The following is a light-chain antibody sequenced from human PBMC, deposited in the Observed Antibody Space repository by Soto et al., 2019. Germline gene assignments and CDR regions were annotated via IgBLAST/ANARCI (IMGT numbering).Light chain of an antibody. J-gene: IGLJ1*01. V-gene: IGLV1-40*01. CDR1: SSNIGAGYD. CDR2: GNS. Sequence: QSALTQPPSGTGAPGQRGSISYTGSSSNIGAGYDVHWYQQLPGTAPKLLIYGNSNRPSGVPDRFSGSKSGTSASLAITGLQAEDEADYYCQSYDSSLSVYVFGTGTKVTVL. CDR3: QSYDSSLSVYV.